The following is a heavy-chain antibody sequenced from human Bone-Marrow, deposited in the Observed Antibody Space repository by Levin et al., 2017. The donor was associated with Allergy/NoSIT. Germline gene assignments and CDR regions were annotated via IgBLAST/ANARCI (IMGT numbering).Heavy chain of an antibody. Sequence: GGSLRLSCAASGFTFSNYAMHWVRQTPGKGLEWVTAIWFDGGHKYYAESVKGRFTISRDNSKNTLYLQMNSLRAEDTAVYYCARDFAPPTEGSHLRGGDYYYYYGMDVWGQGTAVTVSS. V-gene: IGHV3-33*01. CDR2: IWFDGGHK. CDR3: ARDFAPPTEGSHLRGGDYYYYYGMDV. J-gene: IGHJ6*02. CDR1: GFTFSNYA. D-gene: IGHD3-10*01.